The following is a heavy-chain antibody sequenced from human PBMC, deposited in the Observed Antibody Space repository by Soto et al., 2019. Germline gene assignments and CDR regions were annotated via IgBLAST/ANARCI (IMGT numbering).Heavy chain of an antibody. J-gene: IGHJ4*02. Sequence: SETLSLTCTVSGGSISSSSYYWGWIRQPPGKGLEWIGSIYYSGSTYYNPSLKSRVTISVDTSKNQFSLKLSSVTAADTAVYYCARHSSSWPRSYWGQGTLVTVSS. CDR1: GGSISSSSYY. D-gene: IGHD6-13*01. V-gene: IGHV4-39*01. CDR3: ARHSSSWPRSY. CDR2: IYYSGST.